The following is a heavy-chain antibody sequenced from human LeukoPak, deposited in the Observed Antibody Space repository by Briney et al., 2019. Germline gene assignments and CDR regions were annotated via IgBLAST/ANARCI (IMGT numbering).Heavy chain of an antibody. CDR3: AKDLPSDTYYYDSSGYFFPIGN. Sequence: GGSLRLSCEASGFTFDDYAMHWVRQAPGKGLEWVSGIGWNSGTIGYADSVKGRFTISRDNSKNTLYLQMNSLRAEDTAVYYCAKDLPSDTYYYDSSGYFFPIGNWGQGTLVTVSS. V-gene: IGHV3-9*01. CDR1: GFTFDDYA. J-gene: IGHJ4*02. D-gene: IGHD3-22*01. CDR2: IGWNSGTI.